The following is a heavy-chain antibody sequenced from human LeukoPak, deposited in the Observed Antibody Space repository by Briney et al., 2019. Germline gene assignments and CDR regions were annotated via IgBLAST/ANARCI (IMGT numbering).Heavy chain of an antibody. CDR2: IYYSGST. J-gene: IGHJ6*02. CDR1: GGSISSYY. V-gene: IGHV4-59*01. Sequence: SETLSLTCTVSGGSISSYYWSWIRQPPGKGLEWIGYIYYSGSTNYNPSLKSRATISVDTSKNQFSLKLSSVTAADTAVYYCARDNWNYGSSMDVWGQGTTVTVSS. CDR3: ARDNWNYGSSMDV. D-gene: IGHD1-7*01.